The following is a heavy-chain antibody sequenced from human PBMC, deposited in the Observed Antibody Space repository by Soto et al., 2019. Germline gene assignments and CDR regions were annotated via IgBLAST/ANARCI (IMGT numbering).Heavy chain of an antibody. D-gene: IGHD3-3*01. CDR1: GFTFSSYG. CDR2: ISYDGSNK. CDR3: AKDPLYYDFWSGYYRPLGYYYGMDV. V-gene: IGHV3-30*18. J-gene: IGHJ6*02. Sequence: GGSLRLACAASGFTFSSYGIHWGRQAPGKGLEWVAVISYDGSNKYYADSVKGRFTISRDNSKNTLYLQMNSLRAEDTAVYYCAKDPLYYDFWSGYYRPLGYYYGMDVWGQGTTVTVSS.